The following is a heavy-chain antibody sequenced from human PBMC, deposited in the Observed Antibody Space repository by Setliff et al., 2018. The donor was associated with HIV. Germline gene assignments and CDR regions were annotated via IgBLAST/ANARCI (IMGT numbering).Heavy chain of an antibody. CDR2: IIPIFGTA. CDR1: GGTFSGYA. Sequence: GASVKVSCKASGGTFSGYAISWVRQAPGQGLEWMGGIIPIFGTANYAQKFQGRVTITADESTNTAYMELSSLRSEDTAVYYCASGSHGEGATDYWGLGTLVTVSS. D-gene: IGHD1-26*01. V-gene: IGHV1-69*13. J-gene: IGHJ4*02. CDR3: ASGSHGEGATDY.